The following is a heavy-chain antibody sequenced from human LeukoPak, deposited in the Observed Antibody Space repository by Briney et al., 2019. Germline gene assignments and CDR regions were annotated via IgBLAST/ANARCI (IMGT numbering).Heavy chain of an antibody. Sequence: ASVKVSCKASGGTFSSYAISWVRQAPGQGLEWMGGIIPIFGTANYAQKFQGRVTITADKSTSTAYMELSSLRSEDTAVYYCATRGGHDILTDPYYTDAFDIWGQGTMVTVSS. CDR2: IIPIFGTA. J-gene: IGHJ3*02. CDR3: ATRGGHDILTDPYYTDAFDI. D-gene: IGHD3-9*01. V-gene: IGHV1-69*06. CDR1: GGTFSSYA.